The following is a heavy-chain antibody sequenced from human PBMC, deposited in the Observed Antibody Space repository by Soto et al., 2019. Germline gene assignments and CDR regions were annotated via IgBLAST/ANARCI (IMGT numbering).Heavy chain of an antibody. Sequence: SVKVSCKASGGTFSSYAISWVRQAPGQGLEWMGGIIPIFGTANYAQKFQGRVTITADESTSTAYMELSSLRSEDTAVYYCASGYCSTGGSGWSRTYYYGMDVWGQGTTVTVSS. CDR2: IIPIFGTA. V-gene: IGHV1-69*13. D-gene: IGHD6-19*01. CDR3: ASGYCSTGGSGWSRTYYYGMDV. CDR1: GGTFSSYA. J-gene: IGHJ6*02.